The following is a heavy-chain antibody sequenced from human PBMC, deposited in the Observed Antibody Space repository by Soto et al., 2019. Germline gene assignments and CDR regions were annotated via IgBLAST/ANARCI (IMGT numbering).Heavy chain of an antibody. CDR2: IYYSGST. CDR3: ARARRQLLQLNCCDP. Sequence: PSVMLSPTWRVSGCSLSSYHGSLIRQPPGKGLEWIGYIYYSGSTNYNPSLKSRVTISVDTSKNQFSLKLSSVTAADTAVYYCARARRQLLQLNCCDPWGQGTLVTVSS. V-gene: IGHV4-59*01. J-gene: IGHJ5*02. CDR1: GCSLSSYH. D-gene: IGHD5-18*01.